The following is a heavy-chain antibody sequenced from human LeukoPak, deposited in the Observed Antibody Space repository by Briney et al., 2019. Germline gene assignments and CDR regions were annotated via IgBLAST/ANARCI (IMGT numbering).Heavy chain of an antibody. J-gene: IGHJ4*02. CDR1: GFTFSSYS. CDR3: AREVEMATITSYFDY. D-gene: IGHD5-24*01. V-gene: IGHV4-34*01. CDR2: INHSGST. Sequence: GSLRLSCAASGFTFSSYSMNWVRQPPGKGLEWIGEINHSGSTNYNPSLKSRVTISVDTSKNQFSLKLSSVTAADTAVYYCAREVEMATITSYFDYWGQGTLVTVSS.